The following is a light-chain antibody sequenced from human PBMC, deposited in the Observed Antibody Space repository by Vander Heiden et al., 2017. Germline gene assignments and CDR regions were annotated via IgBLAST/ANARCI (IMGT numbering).Light chain of an antibody. CDR1: SSNIGAGFD. CDR3: QSYDSSLSGARI. J-gene: IGLJ2*01. CDR2: CYS. V-gene: IGLV1-40*01. Sequence: QYVLTHPPPVSAAPRQTLTISRSGGSSNIGAGFDVHWYQQLPGTAAKRLISCYSNRPSGVPARFSASKSGTSASLAITGLQPEDEADYYGQSYDSSLSGARIFGGGTKLSVL.